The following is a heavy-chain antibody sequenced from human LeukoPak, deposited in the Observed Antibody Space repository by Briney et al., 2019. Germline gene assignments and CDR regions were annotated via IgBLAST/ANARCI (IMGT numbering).Heavy chain of an antibody. CDR2: MYQSGST. CDR3: AKRGSGDGYYFDY. D-gene: IGHD2-15*01. V-gene: IGHV4-39*01. J-gene: IGHJ4*02. CDR1: VGSISSSSYY. Sequence: PSETLSLTCTVSVGSISSSSYYCAWIRQPPGKGLEWIRSMYQSGSTYYNPFLNSRVTISIDTSKNQFSLKLSTVTAADTAVYYCAKRGSGDGYYFDYWGQGALVTVSS.